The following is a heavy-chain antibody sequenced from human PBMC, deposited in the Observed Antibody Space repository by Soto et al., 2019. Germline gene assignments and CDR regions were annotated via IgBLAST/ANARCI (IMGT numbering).Heavy chain of an antibody. D-gene: IGHD1-1*01. CDR3: ARDSERVQVPSTGWFDP. J-gene: IGHJ5*02. V-gene: IGHV1-3*01. CDR1: GYSFTSYA. Sequence: ASVKVSCKASGYSFTSYAMHWVRQAPGQRLEWMGWINAGNGNTKYSQKFQGRVTITRDTSASTAYMELSSLRSEDTSAYYCARDSERVQVPSTGWFDPWGQGTVVTVSS. CDR2: INAGNGNT.